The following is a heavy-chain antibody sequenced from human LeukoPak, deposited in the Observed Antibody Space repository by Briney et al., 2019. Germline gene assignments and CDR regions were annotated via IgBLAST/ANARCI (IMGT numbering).Heavy chain of an antibody. CDR2: INKDGGEK. Sequence: GGSLRLSCAASGFTFSSYWMSRVRQAPGKGLEWVANINKDGGEKYYVDSVKGRFTISRDNAKNSLYLQMNSLRADDTAVYYCVKDTPFGGYWGQGTLVTVSS. V-gene: IGHV3-7*03. J-gene: IGHJ4*02. D-gene: IGHD3-16*01. CDR1: GFTFSSYW. CDR3: VKDTPFGGY.